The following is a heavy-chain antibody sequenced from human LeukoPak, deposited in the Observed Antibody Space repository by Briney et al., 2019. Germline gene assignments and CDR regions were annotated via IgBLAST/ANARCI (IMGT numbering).Heavy chain of an antibody. CDR1: GYSISSSNW. Sequence: SETLSLTCAVSGYSISSSNWWGWIRQPPGKGLEWIGYIYYSGSTYYNPSLKSRVTMSVDTSKNQFSLKLSSVTAVDTAVYYCARGRKYYYDSSGYYYFDYWGQGTLVTVSS. CDR3: ARGRKYYYDSSGYYYFDY. D-gene: IGHD3-22*01. CDR2: IYYSGST. J-gene: IGHJ4*02. V-gene: IGHV4-28*03.